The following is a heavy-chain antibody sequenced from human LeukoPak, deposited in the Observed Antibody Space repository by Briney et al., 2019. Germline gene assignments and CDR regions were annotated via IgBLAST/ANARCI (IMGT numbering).Heavy chain of an antibody. Sequence: SETLSLTCAVYGGSFSGYYWSWIRQPPGKGLEWIGEINHSGSTNYNPSLKSRVTISVDTSKNQFSLKLSSVTAADTAVYYCAVSSSWPAEYFQHWGQGTLVTVSS. CDR3: AVSSSWPAEYFQH. D-gene: IGHD6-13*01. CDR2: INHSGST. CDR1: GGSFSGYY. V-gene: IGHV4-34*01. J-gene: IGHJ1*01.